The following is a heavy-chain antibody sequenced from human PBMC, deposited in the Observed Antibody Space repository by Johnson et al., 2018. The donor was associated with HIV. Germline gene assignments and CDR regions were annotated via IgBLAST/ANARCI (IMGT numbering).Heavy chain of an antibody. CDR2: IYSDGST. CDR1: GFTFDYYG. CDR3: AKERGISGGFDF. Sequence: QLVESGGGLVQPGGSLRLSCAASGFTFDYYGMSWVRQAPGKGLEWVSLIYSDGSTYYADSVKGRFTISRDNSKNMVYLQMNSLRAEDTAVYYCAKERGISGGFDFWGQGTRVTVSS. J-gene: IGHJ3*01. V-gene: IGHV3-66*01. D-gene: IGHD2-15*01.